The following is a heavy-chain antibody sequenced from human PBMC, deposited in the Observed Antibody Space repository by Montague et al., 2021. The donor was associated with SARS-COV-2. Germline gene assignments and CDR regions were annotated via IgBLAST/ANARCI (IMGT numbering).Heavy chain of an antibody. V-gene: IGHV4-59*01. J-gene: IGHJ4*02. D-gene: IGHD7-27*01. CDR3: ARGSGDY. CDR1: GGSISSYY. Sequence: SETLSLTCTVSGGSISSYYWSWIRQPPGKGLEWIGYIYYTGSVNYNPSLQSRVTISVDTSKNQFSLKLSSVTAADTAVYYCARGSGDYWGQGTLVTVSS. CDR2: IYYTGSV.